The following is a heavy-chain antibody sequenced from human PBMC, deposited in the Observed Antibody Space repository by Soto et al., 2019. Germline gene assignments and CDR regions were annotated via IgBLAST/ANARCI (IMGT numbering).Heavy chain of an antibody. CDR2: ITYEGSNK. CDR1: GFIFAKYG. Sequence: GGSLRLSCAASGFIFAKYGMHWVRRAPGKGLEWVALITYEGSNKYYADAVKGRFTISRDNVENMVSLQLDGLRGEDTAVYYCAKARGANNWANYYGLDVWGQGTTVTVSS. D-gene: IGHD1-1*01. CDR3: AKARGANNWANYYGLDV. J-gene: IGHJ6*02. V-gene: IGHV3-30*18.